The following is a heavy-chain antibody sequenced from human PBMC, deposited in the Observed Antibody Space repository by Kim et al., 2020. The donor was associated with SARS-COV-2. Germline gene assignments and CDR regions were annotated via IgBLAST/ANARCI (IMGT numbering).Heavy chain of an antibody. J-gene: IGHJ4*02. CDR1: GFTFDDYA. D-gene: IGHD3-22*01. CDR3: AKEHYDSSGYYFDY. Sequence: GGSLRLSCAASGFTFDDYAMHWVRQAPGKGLEWVSGISWNSGSIGYADSVKGRFTISRDNAKNSLYLQMNSLRAEDTALYYCAKEHYDSSGYYFDYWGQGTLDTVSS. CDR2: ISWNSGSI. V-gene: IGHV3-9*01.